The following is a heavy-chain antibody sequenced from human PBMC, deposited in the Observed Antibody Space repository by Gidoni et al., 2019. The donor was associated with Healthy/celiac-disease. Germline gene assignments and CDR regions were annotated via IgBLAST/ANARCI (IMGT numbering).Heavy chain of an antibody. J-gene: IGHJ5*02. CDR3: AKDTVIAARPEFDP. V-gene: IGHV3-23*01. Sequence: EVQLLESGGGLVQPGGSLRLSCAASGFSFSSYAMIWVRQAPGKGLGWVSAISGSGGSTYYADSVKGRFTISRDNSKNTLYLQMNSLRAEDTAVYYCAKDTVIAARPEFDPWGQGTLVTVSS. D-gene: IGHD6-6*01. CDR2: ISGSGGST. CDR1: GFSFSSYA.